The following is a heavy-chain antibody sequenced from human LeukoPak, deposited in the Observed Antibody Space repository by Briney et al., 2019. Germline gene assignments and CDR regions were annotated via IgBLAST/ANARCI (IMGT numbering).Heavy chain of an antibody. J-gene: IGHJ4*02. CDR1: GGSFSGYY. CDR3: ATGAGATAAY. Sequence: SETLSLTCAVYGGSFSGYYWSWIRQPPGKGLEWIGEINHGGSTNYNPSLKSRVTISVDTSKNQFSLKLSSVTAADTAVYYCATGAGATAAYWGQGTLVTVSS. V-gene: IGHV4-34*01. D-gene: IGHD1-26*01. CDR2: INHGGST.